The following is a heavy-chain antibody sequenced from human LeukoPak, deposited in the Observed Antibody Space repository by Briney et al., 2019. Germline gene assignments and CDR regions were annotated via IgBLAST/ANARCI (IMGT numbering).Heavy chain of an antibody. CDR2: IIPIFGTA. D-gene: IGHD2-8*01. V-gene: IGHV1-69*01. J-gene: IGHJ5*02. Sequence: SVKVSCKTSGGTFSNYAINWVRQAPGQGLKWMGGIIPIFGTANYAHKFQDTVTITADESTSTAYMELSSLRSEDTAIYYCARTHCTTSPCQTGNWFDPWGQGTLVTVSS. CDR1: GGTFSNYA. CDR3: ARTHCTTSPCQTGNWFDP.